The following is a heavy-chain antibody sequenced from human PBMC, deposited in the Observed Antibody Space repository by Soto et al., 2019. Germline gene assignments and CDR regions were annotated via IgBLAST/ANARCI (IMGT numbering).Heavy chain of an antibody. Sequence: GASVKVSCKASGFTFTSSAMQWVRQARGQRLEWIGWIVVGSGNTNYAQKFQERVTITRDMSTSTAYMELSSLRSEDTAVYYCAAEPSYNWNGRDAFDIRGQGTMVTVSS. V-gene: IGHV1-58*02. CDR2: IVVGSGNT. D-gene: IGHD1-20*01. CDR3: AAEPSYNWNGRDAFDI. CDR1: GFTFTSSA. J-gene: IGHJ3*02.